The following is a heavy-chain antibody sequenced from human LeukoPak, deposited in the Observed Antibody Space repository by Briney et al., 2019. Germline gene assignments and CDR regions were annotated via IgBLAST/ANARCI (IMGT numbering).Heavy chain of an antibody. CDR1: GFTFSSYE. J-gene: IGHJ4*02. CDR3: ARDEGSSWEGDY. D-gene: IGHD6-13*01. V-gene: IGHV3-48*03. CDR2: ISSSGSTI. Sequence: GGSLRLSCAASGFTFSSYEMNWVRQAPGKGLEWVSYISSSGSTIYYADSVKGRFTISRDNAKNSLYLQMNSLRAEDTAVYYCARDEGSSWEGDYWGQGTLVTVSS.